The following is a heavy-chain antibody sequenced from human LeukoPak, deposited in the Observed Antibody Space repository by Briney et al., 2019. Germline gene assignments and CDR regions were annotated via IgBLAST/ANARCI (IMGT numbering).Heavy chain of an antibody. Sequence: GASVKVSCKASGGTFSSYAISWVRQAPGQGLEWMGGIIPIFGTANYAQKFQGRVTITTDESTSAAYMELSSLRSEDTAVYYCARGQPGSGSYYFDYWGQGTLVTVSS. J-gene: IGHJ4*02. D-gene: IGHD1-26*01. CDR2: IIPIFGTA. V-gene: IGHV1-69*05. CDR3: ARGQPGSGSYYFDY. CDR1: GGTFSSYA.